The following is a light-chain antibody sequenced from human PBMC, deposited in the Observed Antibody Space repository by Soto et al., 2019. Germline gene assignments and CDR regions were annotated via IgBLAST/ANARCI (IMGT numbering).Light chain of an antibody. CDR1: QSVSNF. Sequence: IVLPQSPATLSLSSGERATLSCRASQSVSNFLAWYQQKPGQPPRLLIYDASIRAAGFPARFSGSGSGTDFTLTINNLEPEDFAVYFCQQRSSWPLTFGGGTKVDIK. CDR2: DAS. CDR3: QQRSSWPLT. V-gene: IGKV3-11*01. J-gene: IGKJ4*01.